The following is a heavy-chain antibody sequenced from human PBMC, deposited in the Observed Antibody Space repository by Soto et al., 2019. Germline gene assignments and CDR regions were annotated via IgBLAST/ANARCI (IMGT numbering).Heavy chain of an antibody. CDR2: IYYSGST. Sequence: QLQLQESGPGLVKPSETLSLTCTVSGGSISSSSYYWGWIRQPPGKGLEWIGSIYYSGSTYYNPSLKSRVTISVDTSKNQCSLKLSSVTAADTAVYYCARDGGFPYSGYQKPDYYGMDVWGQGTTVTVSS. V-gene: IGHV4-39*02. CDR1: GGSISSSSYY. D-gene: IGHD5-12*01. J-gene: IGHJ6*02. CDR3: ARDGGFPYSGYQKPDYYGMDV.